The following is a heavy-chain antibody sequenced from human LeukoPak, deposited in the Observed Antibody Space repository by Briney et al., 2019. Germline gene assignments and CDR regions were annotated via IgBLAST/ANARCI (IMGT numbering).Heavy chain of an antibody. J-gene: IGHJ4*02. CDR3: AKDLGVTTDFDH. V-gene: IGHV3-23*01. D-gene: IGHD4-17*01. CDR1: GFTFSSYA. CDR2: VRGGGHT. Sequence: GSLRLSCAASGFTFSSYAMSWVRQAPGKGLEWVSTVRGGGHTFYADSVKGRFTISRDNSKNTLSLEMNSLRAEDTAVYYCAKDLGVTTDFDHWGQGTLVTVSS.